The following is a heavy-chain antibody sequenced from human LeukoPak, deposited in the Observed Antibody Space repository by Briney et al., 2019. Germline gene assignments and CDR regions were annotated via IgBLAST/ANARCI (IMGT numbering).Heavy chain of an antibody. CDR1: GFTFSSYA. Sequence: SGGSLRLSCAASGFTFSSYAMSWVRQAPGKGLEWVSAISGSGGSTYYADSVKGRFTISRDNSKNTLYLQMNSLRAEDTAVYYCAKDREEYYYDSSGILFDYWGQGTLVTVSS. CDR3: AKDREEYYYDSSGILFDY. V-gene: IGHV3-23*01. CDR2: ISGSGGST. J-gene: IGHJ4*02. D-gene: IGHD3-22*01.